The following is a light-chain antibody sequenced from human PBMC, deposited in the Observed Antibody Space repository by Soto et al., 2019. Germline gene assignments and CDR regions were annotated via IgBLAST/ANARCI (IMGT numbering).Light chain of an antibody. CDR1: QSVSSN. V-gene: IGKV3-15*01. CDR2: GAS. Sequence: EIVMTQSPATLSVSPGERATLSCRASQSVSSNLAWYQQKPGQAPRLLIYGASTRVTDVPARFSGSGSGTDFSLTISSLQSEDFAVYYCQQYNNWPPPITFGQGTRLEIK. J-gene: IGKJ5*01. CDR3: QQYNNWPPPIT.